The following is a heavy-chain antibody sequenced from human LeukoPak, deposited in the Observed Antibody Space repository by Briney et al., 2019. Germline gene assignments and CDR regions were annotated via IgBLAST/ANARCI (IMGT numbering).Heavy chain of an antibody. Sequence: GGSLRLSCAASGFTFSNYWMHWVRQAPGKGLVWVSRINRDGSSTDYLDSVKGRFTISRDNARNTLYLQLNSLRAEDTAVYYCARVPYVFDLWGQGTMVTVSS. CDR2: INRDGSST. J-gene: IGHJ3*01. CDR1: GFTFSNYW. V-gene: IGHV3-74*01. CDR3: ARVPYVFDL.